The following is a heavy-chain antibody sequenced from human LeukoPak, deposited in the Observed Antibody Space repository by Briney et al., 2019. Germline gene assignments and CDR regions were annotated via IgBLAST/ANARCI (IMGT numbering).Heavy chain of an antibody. V-gene: IGHV1-18*01. Sequence: ASVKVSCKASGYTFTSYGISWVRQAPGQGLEWMGWISAYNGNTNYAQKLQGRVTMTTDTSTSTAYMELRSLRSDDTAVYYCGRAASSGYYGWFDPWGQGTLVTVSS. J-gene: IGHJ5*02. D-gene: IGHD3-22*01. CDR3: GRAASSGYYGWFDP. CDR1: GYTFTSYG. CDR2: ISAYNGNT.